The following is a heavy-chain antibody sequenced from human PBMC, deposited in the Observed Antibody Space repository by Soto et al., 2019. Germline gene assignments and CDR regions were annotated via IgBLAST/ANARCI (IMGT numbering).Heavy chain of an antibody. CDR3: ARLSKVKNYYYYGMDV. CDR2: IYYSGST. J-gene: IGHJ6*02. Sequence: PSETLSLTCTVSGGSISSSSYSWGWIRQPPGKGLEWIGSIYYSGSTYYNPSLKSRVTISVDTSKNQFSLKLSSVTAVDTAVYYCARLSKVKNYYYYGMDVWGQGTTVT. V-gene: IGHV4-39*01. D-gene: IGHD3-22*01. CDR1: GGSISSSSYS.